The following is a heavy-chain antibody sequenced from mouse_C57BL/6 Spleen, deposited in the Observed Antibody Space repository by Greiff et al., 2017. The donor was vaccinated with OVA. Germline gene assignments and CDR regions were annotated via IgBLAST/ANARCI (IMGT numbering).Heavy chain of an antibody. D-gene: IGHD2-4*01. Sequence: EVHLVESEGGLVQPGSSMKLSCTASGFTFSDYYMAWVRQVPEKGLEWVANINSDGSSTYYLDSLKSRFIISRDNAKNILYLQMSSLKSEDTATYYCAREITPDAMDYWGQGTSVTVSS. J-gene: IGHJ4*01. V-gene: IGHV5-16*01. CDR1: GFTFSDYY. CDR2: INSDGSST. CDR3: AREITPDAMDY.